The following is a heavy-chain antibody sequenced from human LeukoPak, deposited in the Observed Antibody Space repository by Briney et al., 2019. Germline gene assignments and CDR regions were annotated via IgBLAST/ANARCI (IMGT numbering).Heavy chain of an antibody. CDR1: GFTFSSYG. CDR3: ARDRDVGYYGSGSYPHNWFDP. D-gene: IGHD3-10*01. V-gene: IGHV3-30*02. CDR2: IRYDGSNK. Sequence: PGGSLRLSCAASGFTFSSYGMHWVRQAPGKGLEWVAFIRYDGSNKYYADSVKGRFTISRDNSKNTLYLQMNSLRAEDTAVYYCARDRDVGYYGSGSYPHNWFDPWGQGTLVTVSS. J-gene: IGHJ5*02.